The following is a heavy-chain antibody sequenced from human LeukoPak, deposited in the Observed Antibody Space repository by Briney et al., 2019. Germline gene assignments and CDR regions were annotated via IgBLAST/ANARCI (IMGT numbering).Heavy chain of an antibody. J-gene: IGHJ1*01. CDR1: GFTFTNAW. V-gene: IGHV3-15*01. Sequence: PGGSLRHSSVASGFTFTNAWVSWVRAAPGERLGWVGRIKSKGDDVTTDYAAPVKGRFLLSKDDAEATLYLQMNSPQADDTAVYYCATDLGLTMIRGVIVHWGQGALVTVSS. D-gene: IGHD3-10*01. CDR3: ATDLGLTMIRGVIVH. CDR2: IKSKGDDVTT.